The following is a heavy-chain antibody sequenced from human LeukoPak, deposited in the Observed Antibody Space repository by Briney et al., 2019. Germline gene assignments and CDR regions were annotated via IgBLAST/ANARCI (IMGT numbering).Heavy chain of an antibody. CDR1: GFSFSTYA. J-gene: IGHJ6*03. D-gene: IGHD1-1*01. Sequence: GGSLRLSCAASGFSFSTYAMAWVRQAPGKGLEWVSVINSGGSTYYADSVKGRFTISRDNSKNTLYLQMNSLRAEDTAVYYCASNSRPYYHYYMDVWGKGTTVTVSS. CDR2: INSGGST. CDR3: ASNSRPYYHYYMDV. V-gene: IGHV3-53*01.